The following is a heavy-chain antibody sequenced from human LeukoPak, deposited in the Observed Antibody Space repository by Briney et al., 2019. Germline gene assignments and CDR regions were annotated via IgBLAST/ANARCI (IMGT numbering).Heavy chain of an antibody. J-gene: IGHJ4*02. CDR3: AKDVFGMAAAGYEGY. V-gene: IGHV3-30*18. Sequence: PGGSLRLSCAASGFTFSSYGMHWVRQAPGKGLEWVAVISYDGSNKYYADSVKGRFTISRDNSKNTLYLQMNSLRAEDTAVYYCAKDVFGMAAAGYEGYWGQGTLVTVSS. CDR2: ISYDGSNK. CDR1: GFTFSSYG. D-gene: IGHD6-13*01.